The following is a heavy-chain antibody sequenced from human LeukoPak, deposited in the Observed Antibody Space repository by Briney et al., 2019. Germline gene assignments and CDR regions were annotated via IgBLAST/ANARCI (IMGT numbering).Heavy chain of an antibody. Sequence: GGSLRLSCAAPGFTFSSYAMHWVRQAPGKGLEWVAVISYDGSNKYYADSVKGRFTISRDNSKNTLYLQMNSLRAEDTAVYYCARRSSGWYRIDYWGQGTLVTVSS. V-gene: IGHV3-30*04. CDR2: ISYDGSNK. CDR3: ARRSSGWYRIDY. CDR1: GFTFSSYA. J-gene: IGHJ4*02. D-gene: IGHD6-19*01.